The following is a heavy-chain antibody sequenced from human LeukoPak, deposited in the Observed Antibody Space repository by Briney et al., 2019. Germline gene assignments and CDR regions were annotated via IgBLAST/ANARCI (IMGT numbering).Heavy chain of an antibody. D-gene: IGHD2-21*02. CDR1: GFTFRRHW. Sequence: GGSLRLSCAASGFTFRRHWMSWVRQAPGKGLEWVATIKEDGTENHHANSVKGRFTISRDNAKNSLYLQMTSLRVEDTALYYCARDPLVTAFRAGYFDYWGLGTVVSVSS. CDR3: ARDPLVTAFRAGYFDY. J-gene: IGHJ4*02. CDR2: IKEDGTEN. V-gene: IGHV3-7*01.